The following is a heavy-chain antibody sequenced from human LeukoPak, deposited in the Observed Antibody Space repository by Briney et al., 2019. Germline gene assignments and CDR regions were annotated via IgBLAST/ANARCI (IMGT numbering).Heavy chain of an antibody. V-gene: IGHV4-59*01. CDR1: GGSMNNDY. CDR2: SSYSGTT. Sequence: SETLSPTCTVSGGSMNNDYWSWVRQPPGKGLEWIGYSSYSGTTKYNPSFKSRVTISVDTSKNLFSLKLTSVTAADTAVYYCARDPFDWGQGTLVIVSS. J-gene: IGHJ4*02. CDR3: ARDPFD.